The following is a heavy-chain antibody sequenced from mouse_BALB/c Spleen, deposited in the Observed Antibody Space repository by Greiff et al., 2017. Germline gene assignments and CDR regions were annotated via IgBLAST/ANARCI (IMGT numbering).Heavy chain of an antibody. J-gene: IGHJ2*01. CDR1: GFTFSSYA. CDR3: ATKRTGTGYFDY. Sequence: EVKLVESGGGLVKPGGSLKLSCAASGFTFSSYAMSWVRQSPEKRLEWVAEISSGGSYTYYPDTVTGRFTISRDNAKNTLYLEMSSLRSEDTAMYYCATKRTGTGYFDYWGQGTTLTVSS. CDR2: ISSGGSYT. V-gene: IGHV5-9-4*01. D-gene: IGHD4-1*01.